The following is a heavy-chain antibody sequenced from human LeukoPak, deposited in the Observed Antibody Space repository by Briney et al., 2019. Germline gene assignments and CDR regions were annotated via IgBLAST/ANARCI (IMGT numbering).Heavy chain of an antibody. Sequence: SETLSLTCTVSGGSISSYYWSWIRQPPGKGLEWIGYIYYSGSTNYNPSLKSRVTISVDTSKNQFSLKLSSVTAADTAVYYCAGADWYGEYDYWGQGTLVTVSS. CDR2: IYYSGST. D-gene: IGHD4-17*01. V-gene: IGHV4-59*01. CDR1: GGSISSYY. J-gene: IGHJ4*02. CDR3: AGADWYGEYDY.